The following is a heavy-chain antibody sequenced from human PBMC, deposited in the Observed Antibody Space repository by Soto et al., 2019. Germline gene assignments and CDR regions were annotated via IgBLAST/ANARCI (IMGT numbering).Heavy chain of an antibody. CDR1: GFTFSSYG. CDR3: AKGGEIVVVIAGGGDYFDY. CDR2: ISYDGSNK. D-gene: IGHD3-22*01. V-gene: IGHV3-30*18. Sequence: QVQLVESGGGVVQPGRSLRLSCAASGFTFSSYGMHWVRQAPGKGLEWVAVISYDGSNKYYADSVKGRFTITRDNSKKTLYLQLNSLRFEDTVVYYCAKGGEIVVVIAGGGDYFDYWGQGTLVTVSS. J-gene: IGHJ4*02.